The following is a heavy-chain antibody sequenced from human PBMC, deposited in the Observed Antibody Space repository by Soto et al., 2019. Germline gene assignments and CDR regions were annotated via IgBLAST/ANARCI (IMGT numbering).Heavy chain of an antibody. J-gene: IGHJ4*02. CDR2: ISYDGNNQ. Sequence: QVQLVESGGGVVQPGRSLRLSCAASGFTFNNYAMHWVRQAPGKGLEWGAVISYDGNNQYYADSVKGRFAISRDNSKNRLYLQMNSLRDEDTAVYYCARDRVYYYDSSGYYNFEYWGQGSLVTVSS. CDR1: GFTFNNYA. D-gene: IGHD3-22*01. V-gene: IGHV3-30*09. CDR3: ARDRVYYYDSSGYYNFEY.